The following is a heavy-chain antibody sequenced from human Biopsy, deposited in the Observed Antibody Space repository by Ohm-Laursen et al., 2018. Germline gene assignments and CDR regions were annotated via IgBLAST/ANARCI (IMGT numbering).Heavy chain of an antibody. J-gene: IGHJ3*02. Sequence: SETLSLTCTVSGGSLSSYYWSWIRQPAGEGLEWIGRIYSSGSTNYNPSLKSRVTLSMDTSKRQFSLKLSFVTAADTAVYYCARWTPEYDSSRYYLDAFDIWDQGTKVTVSS. D-gene: IGHD3-22*01. CDR3: ARWTPEYDSSRYYLDAFDI. CDR2: IYSSGST. CDR1: GGSLSSYY. V-gene: IGHV4-4*07.